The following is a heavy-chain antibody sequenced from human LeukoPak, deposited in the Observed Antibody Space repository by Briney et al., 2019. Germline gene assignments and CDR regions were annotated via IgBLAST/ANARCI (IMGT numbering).Heavy chain of an antibody. J-gene: IGHJ4*02. CDR1: GFTFSNYA. D-gene: IGHD4-11*01. Sequence: PGGSLRLSCAASGFTFSNYAMTWVRQAPGKGLEWVSSISGSGGGMYYAESVKGRFTISRDNSKNTLYLQMNSLRAEDMAQYYCAKAYSNFAANSHYFDFWGQGTLVTVSS. CDR2: ISGSGGGM. CDR3: AKAYSNFAANSHYFDF. V-gene: IGHV3-23*01.